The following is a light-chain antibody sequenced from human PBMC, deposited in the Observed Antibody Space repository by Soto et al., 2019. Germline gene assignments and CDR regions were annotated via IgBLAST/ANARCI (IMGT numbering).Light chain of an antibody. Sequence: QSALTQPASVSGSPGQSIAISCTGTSSDVGSYDLVSWYQQHPSKAPKLMIYEVTKRPSGVSSRFSGSKSGNTASLTISGLQAEDDADYYCCSSAGGGTYVFGTGTKPTVL. CDR2: EVT. J-gene: IGLJ1*01. CDR3: CSSAGGGTYV. CDR1: SSDVGSYDL. V-gene: IGLV2-23*02.